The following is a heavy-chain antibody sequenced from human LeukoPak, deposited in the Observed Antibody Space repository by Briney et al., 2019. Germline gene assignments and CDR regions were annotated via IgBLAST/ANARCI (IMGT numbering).Heavy chain of an antibody. J-gene: IGHJ4*02. Sequence: ASVKVSCKASGYTFTSHGISWVRQASGQALEWMGWISAYNGNTNYAQKLQGRVTMTTDTSTSTAYMELRSLRSDDTGVYYCARAPPLYDSSGYYVVPRYYFDYWGQGTLVTVSS. V-gene: IGHV1-18*01. CDR1: GYTFTSHG. CDR2: ISAYNGNT. CDR3: ARAPPLYDSSGYYVVPRYYFDY. D-gene: IGHD3-22*01.